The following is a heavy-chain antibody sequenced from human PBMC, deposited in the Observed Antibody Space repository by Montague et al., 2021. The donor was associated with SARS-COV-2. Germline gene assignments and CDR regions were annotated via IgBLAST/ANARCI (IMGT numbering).Heavy chain of an antibody. J-gene: IGHJ4*02. D-gene: IGHD3-16*01. V-gene: IGHV4-39*01. CDR3: ARRHYWYYDGGFDY. CDR1: GASIRSGDYF. Sequence: SDTLSLTCTVSGASIRSGDYFWGWIRQPPGKGLEWVGSILYTGSTFDSPSLRSRLTLSVDTSKNQFSLKLRSVTAADTAVYYCARRHYWYYDGGFDYWGQGTLVTVSS. CDR2: ILYTGST.